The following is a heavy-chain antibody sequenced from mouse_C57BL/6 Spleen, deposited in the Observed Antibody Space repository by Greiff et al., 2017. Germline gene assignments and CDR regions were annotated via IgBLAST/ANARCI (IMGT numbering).Heavy chain of an antibody. CDR3: ARDRSSSFDY. Sequence: EVKLVESGGGLVKPGGSLKLSCAASGFTFSSYAMSWVRQTPEKRLEWVATISDGGSYTYYPDNVKGRFTISRDNAKNNLYLQMSHLKSEDTAIYYCARDRSSSFDYWGQGTTLTVSS. CDR1: GFTFSSYA. J-gene: IGHJ2*01. V-gene: IGHV5-4*01. CDR2: ISDGGSYT. D-gene: IGHD1-1*01.